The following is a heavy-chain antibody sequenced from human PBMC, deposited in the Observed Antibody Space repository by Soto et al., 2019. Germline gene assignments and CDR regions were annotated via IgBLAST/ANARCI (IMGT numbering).Heavy chain of an antibody. V-gene: IGHV3-64D*06. CDR3: VQALRYFDWLPDFDY. D-gene: IGHD3-9*01. J-gene: IGHJ4*02. Sequence: FGISDMLWFRHAPGQVLEYDSAISSNGGSTYYADSVKGRFTISRDNSKNTLYLQMSRLRAEDTAVYYCVQALRYFDWLPDFDYWGQGTLVTVSS. CDR2: ISSNGGST. CDR1: FGISD.